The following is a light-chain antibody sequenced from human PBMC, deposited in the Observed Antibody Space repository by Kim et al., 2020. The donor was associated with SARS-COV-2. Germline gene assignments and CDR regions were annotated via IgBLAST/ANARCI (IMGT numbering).Light chain of an antibody. CDR3: QQYNNWPPLT. J-gene: IGKJ4*01. CDR1: QSVSSN. CDR2: GAS. V-gene: IGKV3-15*01. Sequence: APGERSPLSCRASQSVSSNVAWYQTKPGQAPRLLSYGASTRATGIPARFSGSGSGTEFTLTISSLQSEDFAVYYCQQYNNWPPLTFGGGTKVDIK.